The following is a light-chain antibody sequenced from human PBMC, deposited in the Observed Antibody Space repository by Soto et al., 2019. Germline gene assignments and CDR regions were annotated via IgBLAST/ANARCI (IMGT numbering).Light chain of an antibody. CDR3: SSYTSRNTYV. CDR1: SSDVSTYDS. J-gene: IGLJ1*01. CDR2: EVS. V-gene: IGLV2-18*02. Sequence: QSALTQPPSVSGSPGQSVTISCTGTSSDVSTYDSVSWYQPYPGTVPKLIIYEVSNRPSGVPDRFSGSKSGNTASLTIPGLQAEEEYDYYCSSYTSRNTYVFGTGTKVTVL.